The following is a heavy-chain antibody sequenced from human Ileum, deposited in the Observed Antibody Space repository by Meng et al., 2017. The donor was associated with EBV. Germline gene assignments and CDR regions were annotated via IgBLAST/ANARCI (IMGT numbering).Heavy chain of an antibody. D-gene: IGHD2-21*01. CDR1: GFTFSSYV. V-gene: IGHV3-74*03. CDR2: ISHDGSNT. CDR3: TTDTRFRIDS. Sequence: EGQLGESGGGLVQPGGSLRLSCAASGFTFSSYVMHWVRQAPGKGLVWVSRISHDGSNTMYADSVKGRFTVSRDNAKNTLYVQMNNLRAEDTAVYYCTTDTRFRIDSWGQGTLVTVSS. J-gene: IGHJ4*02.